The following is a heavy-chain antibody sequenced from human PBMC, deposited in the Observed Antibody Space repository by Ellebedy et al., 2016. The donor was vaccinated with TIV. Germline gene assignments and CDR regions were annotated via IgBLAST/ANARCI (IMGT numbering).Heavy chain of an antibody. D-gene: IGHD6-19*01. CDR1: GFSFSTYS. CDR3: ARAVAGSPDY. CDR2: ITSSGTYT. V-gene: IGHV3-11*03. Sequence: GESLKISXAASGFSFSTYSMSWIRQAPGKGLEWVSYITSSGTYTTYADSVEGRFTISRDNAKNSLFLQMNSLRAEDTAVYYCARAVAGSPDYWGQGTLVIVSS. J-gene: IGHJ4*02.